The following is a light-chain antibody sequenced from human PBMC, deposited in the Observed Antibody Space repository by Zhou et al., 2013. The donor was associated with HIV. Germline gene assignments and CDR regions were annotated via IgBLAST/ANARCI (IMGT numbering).Light chain of an antibody. CDR3: QQYNSFLLS. CDR1: ETVGRS. J-gene: IGKJ4*01. V-gene: IGKV1-5*03. Sequence: DLQLTQSPSSLSASVGDRVTITCRANETVGRSLAWYQQKLGKAPKLLIYKTSSLDKGVPSRFSGSGSGTEFTLTITGLQPDDLATYYCQQYNSFLLSFGGGTKVDI. CDR2: KTS.